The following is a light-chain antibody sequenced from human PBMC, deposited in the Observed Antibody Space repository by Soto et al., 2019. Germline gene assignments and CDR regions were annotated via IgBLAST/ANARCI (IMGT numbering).Light chain of an antibody. CDR2: TAS. CDR3: QQPNSYPLT. Sequence: DIQLTQSPSFLSASVADRVTITCRASQVISNYLAWYQRKPGKAPKLLIYTASTLQSGVPSRSSGSGSGTEFTLTISSLQPEDFATYYCQQPNSYPLTFGGGTKVEIK. J-gene: IGKJ4*01. V-gene: IGKV1-9*01. CDR1: QVISNY.